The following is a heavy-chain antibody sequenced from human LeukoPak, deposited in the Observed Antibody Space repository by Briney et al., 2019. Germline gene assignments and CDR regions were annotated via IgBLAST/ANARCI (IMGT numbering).Heavy chain of an antibody. CDR1: GYTFTGYY. CDR2: INPNSGGT. V-gene: IGHV1-2*02. J-gene: IGHJ4*02. Sequence: ASVKVSCKASGYTFTGYYMHWVRQAPGQGLEWMGWINPNSGGTNYAQKFQGRVTMTRDTSISTAYMELSRLRSDDTAVYYCARAAGERGAPLHFDYWGQGTLVTVSS. CDR3: ARAAGERGAPLHFDY. D-gene: IGHD3-10*01.